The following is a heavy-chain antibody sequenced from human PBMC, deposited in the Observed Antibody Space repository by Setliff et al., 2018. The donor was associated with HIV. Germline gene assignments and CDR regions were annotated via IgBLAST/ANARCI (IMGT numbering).Heavy chain of an antibody. J-gene: IGHJ4*02. D-gene: IGHD3-22*01. CDR3: AREGELHYYDSSGYPPFDY. CDR1: GYTFTGYY. CDR2: INPNSGGT. Sequence: GGPVKVSCKASGYTFTGYYMHWVRQAPGQGLEWMGWINPNSGGTNYAQKFQGRVTMTRDTSISTAYMELSRLRSDDTAVYYCAREGELHYYDSSGYPPFDYWGQGTLVTVSS. V-gene: IGHV1-2*02.